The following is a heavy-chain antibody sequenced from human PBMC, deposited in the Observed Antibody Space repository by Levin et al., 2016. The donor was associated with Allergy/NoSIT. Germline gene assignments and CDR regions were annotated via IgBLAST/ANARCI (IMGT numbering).Heavy chain of an antibody. Sequence: GESLKISCAASGFAFSRYGMHWVRQAPGKGLEWVAVISYDGSNKYYAESVKGRFTISRDNSKNTLFLLMSSLRPEDTAVYYCAKDPGYSSGWCDYWGQGTLVTVSS. CDR3: AKDPGYSSGWCDY. CDR1: GFAFSRYG. V-gene: IGHV3-30*18. J-gene: IGHJ4*02. CDR2: ISYDGSNK. D-gene: IGHD6-19*01.